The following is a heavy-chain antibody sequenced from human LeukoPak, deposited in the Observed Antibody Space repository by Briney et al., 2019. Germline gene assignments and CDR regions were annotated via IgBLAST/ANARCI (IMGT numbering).Heavy chain of an antibody. CDR3: ARERRIAVALFDP. D-gene: IGHD6-19*01. V-gene: IGHV1-2*02. Sequence: ASVKVSCKASGYTFTGYYMHWVRQAPGQGLEWMGWINPNSGGTNYAQKFQGRATMTRDTSISTAYMELSRLRSDDTAVYYCARERRIAVALFDPWGQGTLVTVSS. J-gene: IGHJ5*02. CDR2: INPNSGGT. CDR1: GYTFTGYY.